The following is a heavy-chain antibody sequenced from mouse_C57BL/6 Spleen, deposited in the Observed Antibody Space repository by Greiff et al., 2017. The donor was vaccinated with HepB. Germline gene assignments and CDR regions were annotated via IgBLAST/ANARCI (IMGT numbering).Heavy chain of an antibody. CDR2: IRNKANGYTT. Sequence: EVQRVESGGGLVQPGGSLSLSCAASGFTFTDYYMSWVRQPPGKALEWLGFIRNKANGYTTEYSASVKGRFTISRDNSQSILYLQMNALRADDSATYYCARCGYVAYAMDYWGQGTSVTVSS. CDR1: GFTFTDYY. V-gene: IGHV7-3*01. J-gene: IGHJ4*01. CDR3: ARCGYVAYAMDY. D-gene: IGHD2-2*01.